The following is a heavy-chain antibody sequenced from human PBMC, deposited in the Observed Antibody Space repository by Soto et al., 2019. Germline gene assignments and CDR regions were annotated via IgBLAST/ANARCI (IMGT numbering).Heavy chain of an antibody. D-gene: IGHD5-18*01. V-gene: IGHV4-34*01. Sequence: SETLSLTCAVYGGSFSGYYWSWIRQPPGKGLEWIGEINHSGSTNYNLSLKSRVTISVDTSKNQFSLKLSSVTAADTAVYYCARAFVDTAMVTRYYFDYWGQGTLVTVSS. CDR3: ARAFVDTAMVTRYYFDY. CDR1: GGSFSGYY. CDR2: INHSGST. J-gene: IGHJ4*02.